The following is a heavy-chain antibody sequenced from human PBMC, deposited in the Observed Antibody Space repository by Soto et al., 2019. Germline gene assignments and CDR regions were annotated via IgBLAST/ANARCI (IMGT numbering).Heavy chain of an antibody. CDR2: IVPSLDTT. J-gene: IGHJ6*02. Sequence: QVHLVQSGTEVKKPGSSVKVSCKASGGTFSSSGFSWVRQAPGQGLEWMGMIVPSLDTTNYAQKFQARVTIPADEVTSTAYVELRSLRSEDTAVDYCARWPQPRYTADPYAVDVWGQGTRVIVSS. V-gene: IGHV1-69*11. CDR1: GGTFSSSG. D-gene: IGHD3-16*02. CDR3: ARWPQPRYTADPYAVDV.